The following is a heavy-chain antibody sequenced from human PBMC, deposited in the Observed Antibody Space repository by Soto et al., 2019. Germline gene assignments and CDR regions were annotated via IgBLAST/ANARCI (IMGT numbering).Heavy chain of an antibody. V-gene: IGHV3-48*02. CDR1: GFMFSVYT. Sequence: GGSLRLSCAASGFMFSVYTMNWVRQAPGKGLEWISSINSDSSSIYHADSVKGRFTISRDNAKNSVDLQMNSLRDEDTAVYYWGRSFYHDSSLYYNAPGGREPLVTVSS. D-gene: IGHD3-22*01. CDR3: GRSFYHDSSLYYNAP. CDR2: INSDSSSI. J-gene: IGHJ5*02.